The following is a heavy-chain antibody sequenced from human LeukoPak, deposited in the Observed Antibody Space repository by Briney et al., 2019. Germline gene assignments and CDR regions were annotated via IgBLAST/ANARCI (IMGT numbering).Heavy chain of an antibody. V-gene: IGHV4-30-4*01. CDR1: GGSISSGDYY. D-gene: IGHD3-10*01. J-gene: IGHJ4*02. CDR2: IYYSGST. CDR3: AVGFGELLFDY. Sequence: KSSETLSLTCTVSGGSISSGDYYWSWIRQPPGKGLEWIGYIYYSGSTYYNPSLKSRVTISVDTSKNQFSLKLSSVTAADTAVYYCAVGFGELLFDYWGQGTLVTVSS.